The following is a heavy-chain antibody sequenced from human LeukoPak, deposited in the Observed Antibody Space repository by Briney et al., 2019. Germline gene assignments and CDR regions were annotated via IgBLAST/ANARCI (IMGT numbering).Heavy chain of an antibody. D-gene: IGHD2-2*01. Sequence: ASETLSLTCTVSGGSISSGGYYWSWIRQHPGKGLEWIGYIYYSGSTYYNPSLKSRVTISVDTYKNQFSLKLSSVTAADTAVYYCARTDIVVVEYYFDYWGQGTLVTVSS. CDR1: GGSISSGGYY. J-gene: IGHJ4*02. V-gene: IGHV4-31*03. CDR2: IYYSGST. CDR3: ARTDIVVVEYYFDY.